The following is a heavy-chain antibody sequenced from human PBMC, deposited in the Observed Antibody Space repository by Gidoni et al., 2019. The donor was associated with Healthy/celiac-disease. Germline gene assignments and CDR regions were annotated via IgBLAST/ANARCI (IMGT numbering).Heavy chain of an antibody. D-gene: IGHD5-12*01. CDR2: IYYSGST. J-gene: IGHJ3*02. V-gene: IGHV4-61*01. CDR3: AREGSVVATGGAFDI. CDR1: GGSVSSGSYY. Sequence: QVQLQESGPGLVKPSYTLSLTCTVSGGSVSSGSYYWSWIRQPPGKGLEWIGYIYYSGSTNYNPSLKSRVTISVDTSKNQFSLKLSSVTAADTAVYYCAREGSVVATGGAFDIWGQGTMVTVSS.